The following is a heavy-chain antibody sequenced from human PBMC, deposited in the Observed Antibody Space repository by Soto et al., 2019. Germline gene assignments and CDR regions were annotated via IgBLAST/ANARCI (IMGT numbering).Heavy chain of an antibody. V-gene: IGHV1-46*01. CDR1: GDTFTEYY. CDR3: ARGGHVVVVTAALDY. Sequence: QVQLMQSGAEVKKPGASVKVSCKASGDTFTEYYIHWVRQAPGQGLEWMGTVNPSGGHTTYAQHFLGRVTMTRDPATSPLDRELTGLTAEDTAVYYCARGGHVVVVTAALDYWGQGTLVTVSA. J-gene: IGHJ4*02. CDR2: VNPSGGHT. D-gene: IGHD2-21*02.